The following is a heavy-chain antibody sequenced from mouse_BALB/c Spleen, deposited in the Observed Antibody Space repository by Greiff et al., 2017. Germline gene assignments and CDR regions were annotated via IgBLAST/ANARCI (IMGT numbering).Heavy chain of an antibody. Sequence: EVHLVESGGDLVKPGGSLKLSCAASGFTFSSYGMSWVRQTPDKRLEWVATLSSGGSYTYYPDSVKGRFTISRDNAKTTLYLQMSSLKSEDTAMYYGARDGYDYDDGRGYYAMDYWGQGTAGTVSS. D-gene: IGHD2-4*01. CDR2: LSSGGSYT. V-gene: IGHV5-6*01. CDR1: GFTFSSYG. J-gene: IGHJ4*01. CDR3: ARDGYDYDDGRGYYAMDY.